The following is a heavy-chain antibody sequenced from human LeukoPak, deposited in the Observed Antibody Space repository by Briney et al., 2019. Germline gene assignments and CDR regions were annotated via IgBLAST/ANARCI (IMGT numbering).Heavy chain of an antibody. V-gene: IGHV3-30*02. Sequence: GGSLRLSCAASGFTFRCYGMQWVRWAPGRGVEGVAFIRCERTNKQYADCVKDRFHIYRDNSNNTLYLQMNSLRGEDTAVYYCANTAYCTTKPCSSDFASWGQGTLVTASS. D-gene: IGHD2-8*01. J-gene: IGHJ4*02. CDR1: GFTFRCYG. CDR2: IRCERTNK. CDR3: ANTAYCTTKPCSSDFAS.